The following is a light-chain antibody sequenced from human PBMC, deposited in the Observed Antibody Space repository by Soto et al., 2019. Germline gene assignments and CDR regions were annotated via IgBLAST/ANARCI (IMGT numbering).Light chain of an antibody. V-gene: IGKV1-5*03. Sequence: DIQMTQAPSTLSASVGDRVTITCRASQSIGSWLAWYQQKPGKAPKVLIYRASSLESGVPARFSGSGSGTEFALTISSLQPDDFATYYCQQYNTYLFGQGTRLEIK. J-gene: IGKJ5*01. CDR3: QQYNTYL. CDR2: RAS. CDR1: QSIGSW.